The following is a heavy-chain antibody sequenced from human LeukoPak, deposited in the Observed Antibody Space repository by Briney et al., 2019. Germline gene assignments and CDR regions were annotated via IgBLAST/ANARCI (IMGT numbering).Heavy chain of an antibody. CDR1: GFTFSNYG. V-gene: IGHV3-33*08. CDR3: ARGNSDAFDI. Sequence: PGGSLRLSCAASGFTFSNYGMHWVRQAPGKGLEWMAIICYNGSYKYYADSVKGRFTISRDNSKNTLYLQMNSLTAEDTAVYYCARGNSDAFDIWGHGTMVTVSS. CDR2: ICYNGSYK. J-gene: IGHJ3*02. D-gene: IGHD4-23*01.